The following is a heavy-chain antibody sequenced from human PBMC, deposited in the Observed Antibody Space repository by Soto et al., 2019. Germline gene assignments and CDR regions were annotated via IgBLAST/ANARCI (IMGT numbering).Heavy chain of an antibody. D-gene: IGHD3-10*01. CDR3: AREVLVRGIKYHGMDV. CDR1: GFTFSSYG. CDR2: IWYDGSNK. Sequence: QMQLVESGGGVVQPGRSLSLSCAASGFTFSSYGIHWVRQAPGEGLEWVAVIWYDGSNKYYADSVKGRFTISRDNSKNTLYLQMNSLRAEDTAVYYCAREVLVRGIKYHGMDVWGQGTTVTVSS. V-gene: IGHV3-33*01. J-gene: IGHJ6*02.